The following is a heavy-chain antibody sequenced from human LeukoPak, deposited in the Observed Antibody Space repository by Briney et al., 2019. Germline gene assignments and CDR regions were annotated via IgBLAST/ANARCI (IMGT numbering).Heavy chain of an antibody. CDR1: GFTFSSYG. CDR3: ANGFGRLWQYFDY. J-gene: IGHJ4*02. D-gene: IGHD4/OR15-4a*01. Sequence: GGSLRLSCAASGFTFSSYGMHWVRQAPGKGLEWVAVISYDGSNKYYADSVKGRFTISRDNSKNTLYLQMNSLRAEDTAVYYCANGFGRLWQYFDYWGQGTLVTVSS. V-gene: IGHV3-30*18. CDR2: ISYDGSNK.